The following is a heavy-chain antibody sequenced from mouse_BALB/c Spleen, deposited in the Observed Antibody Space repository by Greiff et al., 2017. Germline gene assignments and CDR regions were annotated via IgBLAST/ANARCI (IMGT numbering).Heavy chain of an antibody. CDR2: INPSTGYT. V-gene: IGHV1-7*01. Sequence: QVQLKQSGAELAKPGASVKMSCKASGYTFTSYWMHWVKQRPGQGLEWIGYINPSTGYTEYNQKFKDKATLTADKSSSTAYMQLSSLTSEDSAVYYCARRELGRNYWGQGTTLTVSS. D-gene: IGHD4-1*01. CDR1: GYTFTSYW. J-gene: IGHJ2*01. CDR3: ARRELGRNY.